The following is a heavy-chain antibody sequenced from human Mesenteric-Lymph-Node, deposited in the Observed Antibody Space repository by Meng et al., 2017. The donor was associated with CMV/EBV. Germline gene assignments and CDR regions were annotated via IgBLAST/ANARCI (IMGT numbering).Heavy chain of an antibody. J-gene: IGHJ6*02. CDR2: ISPIYGRA. CDR3: AKETGVLMAHSYGMDV. CDR1: GESFSSYA. D-gene: IGHD2-8*01. V-gene: IGHV1-69*05. Sequence: SVKVSCKASGESFSSYALGWVRQAPGQGLEWMGGISPIYGRANYAQKWQGRVRIYMDESTTTAYMELNSLRAEDTAVYYCAKETGVLMAHSYGMDVWGQGTTVTVSS.